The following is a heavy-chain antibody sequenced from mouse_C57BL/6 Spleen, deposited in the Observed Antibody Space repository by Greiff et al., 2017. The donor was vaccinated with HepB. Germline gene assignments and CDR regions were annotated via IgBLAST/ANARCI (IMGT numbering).Heavy chain of an antibody. J-gene: IGHJ1*03. V-gene: IGHV5-4*01. Sequence: EVQLQESGGGLVKPGGSLKLSCAASGFTFSSYAMSWVRQTPEKRLEWVATISDGGSYTYYPDNVKGRFTISRDNAKNNLYLQMSHLKSEDTAMYYCARDAYYDYDDWYFDVWGTGTTVTVSS. D-gene: IGHD2-4*01. CDR2: ISDGGSYT. CDR3: ARDAYYDYDDWYFDV. CDR1: GFTFSSYA.